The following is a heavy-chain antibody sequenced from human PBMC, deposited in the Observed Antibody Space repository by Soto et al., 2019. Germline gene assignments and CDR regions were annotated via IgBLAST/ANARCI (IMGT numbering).Heavy chain of an antibody. CDR2: IIPIAGTT. D-gene: IGHD1-20*01. J-gene: IGHJ4*02. Sequence: QVQLVQSGAEVKKPGSSVKVSCKASGGTFSSYVINWVRQAPGQGLEWMGVIIPIAGTTNYAKNFQGRVTITAHKITSTAYMELSSQRYDDTAMYYFAREGDQYNWEYAHYWGQGTLVTVSS. V-gene: IGHV1-69*06. CDR3: AREGDQYNWEYAHY. CDR1: GGTFSSYV.